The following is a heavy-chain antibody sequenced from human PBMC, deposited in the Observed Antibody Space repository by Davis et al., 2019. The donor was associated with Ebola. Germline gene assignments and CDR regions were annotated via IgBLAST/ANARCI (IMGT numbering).Heavy chain of an antibody. Sequence: HTGGSLRLSCAASGFTFSSYWMHWVRQAPGKGLVWVSRINSDGSSTSYADSVKGRFTISRDNAKNSLYLQMNSLRAEDTAVYYCARGLTVIRGGNFDYWGQGTLVTVSS. D-gene: IGHD2/OR15-2a*01. V-gene: IGHV3-74*01. CDR3: ARGLTVIRGGNFDY. CDR1: GFTFSSYW. CDR2: INSDGSST. J-gene: IGHJ4*02.